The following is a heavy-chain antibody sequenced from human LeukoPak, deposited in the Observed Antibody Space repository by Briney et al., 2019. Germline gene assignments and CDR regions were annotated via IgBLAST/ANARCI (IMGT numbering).Heavy chain of an antibody. J-gene: IGHJ4*02. V-gene: IGHV3-21*06. CDR2: ISSSSYI. CDR3: ARHDFQFIPKIDY. CDR1: GFTFSSYS. Sequence: PGGSLRLSCAASGFTFSSYSMNWVRQAPGKGLEWVSSISSSSYIYYADSVKGRFTISRDNAKNSLYLQMNSLRAEDTAVYYCARHDFQFIPKIDYWGQGTLVTVSS. D-gene: IGHD2-21*02.